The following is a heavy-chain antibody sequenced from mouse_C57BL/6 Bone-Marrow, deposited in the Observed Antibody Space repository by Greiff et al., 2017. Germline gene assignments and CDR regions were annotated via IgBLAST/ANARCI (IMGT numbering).Heavy chain of an antibody. CDR3: TRCYDKGFAY. V-gene: IGHV1-15*01. J-gene: IGHJ3*01. Sequence: QVQLKESGAELVRPGASVTLSCKASGYTFTDYEMHWVKQTPVHGLEWIGAIDPETGGTAYNQKFKGKAILTADKSSSTAYMELRSLTSEDSAVYYCTRCYDKGFAYWGQGTLVTVSA. D-gene: IGHD2-3*01. CDR2: IDPETGGT. CDR1: GYTFTDYE.